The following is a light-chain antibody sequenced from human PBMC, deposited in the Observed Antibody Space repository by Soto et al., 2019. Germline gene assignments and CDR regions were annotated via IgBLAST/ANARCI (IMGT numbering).Light chain of an antibody. CDR1: SSNIGRNT. J-gene: IGLJ2*01. Sequence: QSVLTQPPSASGTPGQRVTISCSGRSSNIGRNTVNWYQQLPGTAPKLLIYSNNQRPSGVPDRFSGSKSGTSASLCISVLQSEDEADYYCAAWDDSLNGVVFCGGTKLTVL. CDR2: SNN. CDR3: AAWDDSLNGVV. V-gene: IGLV1-44*01.